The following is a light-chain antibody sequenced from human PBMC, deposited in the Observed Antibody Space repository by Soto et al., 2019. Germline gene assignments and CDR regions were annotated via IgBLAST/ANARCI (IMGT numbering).Light chain of an antibody. CDR3: QTWGTGIQV. CDR2: LSRDGSH. J-gene: IGLJ2*01. V-gene: IGLV4-69*01. CDR1: RGHSSYA. Sequence: QPVLTQSPSASGTLGASVKLTCTLSRGHSSYAIAWHQQLPEKGPRYLMTLSRDGSHTKGDGIPDRFSGSSSGAERYLTISSLQSEDEADYYCQTWGTGIQVFGGGTKLTVL.